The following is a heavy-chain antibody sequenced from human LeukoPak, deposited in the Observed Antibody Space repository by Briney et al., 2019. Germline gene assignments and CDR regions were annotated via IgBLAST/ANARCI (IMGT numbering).Heavy chain of an antibody. CDR1: GGSISSSSYS. CDR2: IYYSGST. J-gene: IGHJ3*02. CDR3: ASFAYYYDSSGYLPDAFDI. D-gene: IGHD3-22*01. Sequence: SETLSLTCTVSGGSISSSSYSWGWIRQPPGKGLEWIGSIYYSGSTYYNPSLKSRVTISVDTSKNQFSLKLSSVTAADTAVYYCASFAYYYDSSGYLPDAFDIWGQGTMVTVSS. V-gene: IGHV4-39*01.